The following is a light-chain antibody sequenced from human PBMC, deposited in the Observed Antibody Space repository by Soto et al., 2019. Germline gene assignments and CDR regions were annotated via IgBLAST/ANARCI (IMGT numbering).Light chain of an antibody. Sequence: EIMMTQSPATLSVSPGERATLSCRASQSVSNNVAWYQQKPGQAPRLLIYYASTRATGIPARFSGSGSGTEFNITISSLQSEDFALYYCQQYNNWPPITFGQGTRLEIK. CDR1: QSVSNN. V-gene: IGKV3-15*01. J-gene: IGKJ5*01. CDR3: QQYNNWPPIT. CDR2: YAS.